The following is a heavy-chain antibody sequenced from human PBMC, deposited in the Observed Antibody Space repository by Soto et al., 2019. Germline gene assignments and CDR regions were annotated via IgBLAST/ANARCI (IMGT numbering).Heavy chain of an antibody. D-gene: IGHD2-2*01. Sequence: GGSLRLSCAASGFTFSSYWMHWVRQAPGKGLVWVSRINSDGSSTSYADSVKGRFTISRDNAKNTLYLQMNSLRAEDTAVYYCARDLLYCSSTSCHEIYYYYGMDCWGQGTMVTVSS. CDR1: GFTFSSYW. V-gene: IGHV3-74*01. CDR3: ARDLLYCSSTSCHEIYYYYGMDC. J-gene: IGHJ6*02. CDR2: INSDGSST.